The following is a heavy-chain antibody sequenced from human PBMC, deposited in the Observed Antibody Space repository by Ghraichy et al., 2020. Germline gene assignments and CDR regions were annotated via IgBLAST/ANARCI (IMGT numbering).Heavy chain of an antibody. CDR2: IYSGGST. CDR1: GFTVSSTY. Sequence: GGSLRLSCAASGFTVSSTYMSWVRQAPGKGLEWVSIIYSGGSTYYADSVKGRFTISRDNSKNTLYLQMNSLRAEDTAVYYCARSAARPNYFDYWGQGTLVTVSS. D-gene: IGHD6-6*01. V-gene: IGHV3-53*01. J-gene: IGHJ4*02. CDR3: ARSAARPNYFDY.